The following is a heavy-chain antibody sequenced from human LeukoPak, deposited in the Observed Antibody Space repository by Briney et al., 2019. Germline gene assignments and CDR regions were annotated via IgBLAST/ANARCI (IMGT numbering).Heavy chain of an antibody. CDR3: ARALVYYYYMDV. CDR1: GGSISSGSYY. D-gene: IGHD2-2*01. Sequence: PSETLSLTCTVSGGSISSGSYYWSWIRQPAGKGLEWIGRIYTSGSTNYNPSLKSRVTISVDTSKNQFSLKLSSVTAADTAVYYCARALVYYYYMDVWGKGTTVTVSS. V-gene: IGHV4-61*02. CDR2: IYTSGST. J-gene: IGHJ6*03.